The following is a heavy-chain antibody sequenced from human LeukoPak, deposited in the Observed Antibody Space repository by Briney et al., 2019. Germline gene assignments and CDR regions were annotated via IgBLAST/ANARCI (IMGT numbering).Heavy chain of an antibody. Sequence: SVKVSCKASGGTFSSYAISWVRQAPGQGLEWIVGIIPIFGTASYAQKFQGRVTITADESTSTAYMELSSLRSEDTAVYYCASIGGLAARSYYYYMDVWGKGTTVTVSS. V-gene: IGHV1-69*13. CDR3: ASIGGLAARSYYYYMDV. CDR2: IIPIFGTA. D-gene: IGHD6-6*01. CDR1: GGTFSSYA. J-gene: IGHJ6*03.